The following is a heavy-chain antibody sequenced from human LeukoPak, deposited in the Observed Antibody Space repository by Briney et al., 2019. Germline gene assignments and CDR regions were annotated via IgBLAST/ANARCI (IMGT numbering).Heavy chain of an antibody. Sequence: ASVKVSCKASGYTFTSYGISWARQAPGQGLEWMGWISAYNGNTNYAQKLQGRVTMTTDTSTSTAYMELRSLRSDDTAVCYCARRISGGSWRNYYYYYMDVWGKGTTVTVSS. J-gene: IGHJ6*03. V-gene: IGHV1-18*01. CDR2: ISAYNGNT. D-gene: IGHD2-15*01. CDR3: ARRISGGSWRNYYYYYMDV. CDR1: GYTFTSYG.